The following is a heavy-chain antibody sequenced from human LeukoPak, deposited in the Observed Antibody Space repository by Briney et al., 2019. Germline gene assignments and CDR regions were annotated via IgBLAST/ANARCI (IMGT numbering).Heavy chain of an antibody. D-gene: IGHD3-16*02. CDR1: GFTFSNAW. V-gene: IGHV3-15*01. CDR3: TTRYVWGSYRPSEYFQH. CDR2: IKSKTDGGTT. Sequence: GGSLRLSCAASGFTFSNAWMSWVRQAPGKGLEWVGRIKSKTDGGTTDYAAPVKGRFTISRDDSKTTLYLQMNSLKTEDTAVYYCTTRYVWGSYRPSEYFQHWGQGTLVTVSS. J-gene: IGHJ1*01.